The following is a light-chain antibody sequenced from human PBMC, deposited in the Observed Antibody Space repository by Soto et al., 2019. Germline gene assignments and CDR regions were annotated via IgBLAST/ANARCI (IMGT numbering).Light chain of an antibody. CDR3: QKYDRAPFT. V-gene: IGKV1-27*01. CDR2: AAS. J-gene: IGKJ3*01. CDR1: QGISNF. Sequence: DIQMTHSPSSLSLSLLYRVTITCRASQGISNFLAWYQQKPGRAPKLLIYAASTLQSGVPSRFSGSGSGTDFTLTISSLQPEDVATYYCQKYDRAPFTFGPGTKVDIK.